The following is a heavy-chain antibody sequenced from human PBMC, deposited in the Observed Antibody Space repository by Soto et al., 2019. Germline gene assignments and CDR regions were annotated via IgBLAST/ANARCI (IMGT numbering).Heavy chain of an antibody. J-gene: IGHJ6*02. D-gene: IGHD3-10*01. V-gene: IGHV4-59*01. Sequence: SETLSLTCTVSGGSISSYYWSWIRQPPGKGLEWIGYIYYSGSTNYNPSLKSRVTISVDTSKNQFSLKLSSVTAADTAVYYCARGSSGSYYYDYYYYGMDVWGQGTTVTVSS. CDR3: ARGSSGSYYYDYYYYGMDV. CDR2: IYYSGST. CDR1: GGSISSYY.